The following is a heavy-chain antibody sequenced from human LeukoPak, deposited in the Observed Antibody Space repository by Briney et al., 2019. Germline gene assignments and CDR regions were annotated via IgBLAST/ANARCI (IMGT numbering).Heavy chain of an antibody. Sequence: ASVKVSCKASGYTFTSYGISWVRQAPGQGLEWMGWISAYNGNTNYAQKLQGRVTMTTDTSTSTAYMELRSLRSDDTAVYYCARDPTRYYYDSSGLRYFDYWGQGTLVTVSS. CDR3: ARDPTRYYYDSSGLRYFDY. D-gene: IGHD3-22*01. J-gene: IGHJ4*02. CDR1: GYTFTSYG. CDR2: ISAYNGNT. V-gene: IGHV1-18*01.